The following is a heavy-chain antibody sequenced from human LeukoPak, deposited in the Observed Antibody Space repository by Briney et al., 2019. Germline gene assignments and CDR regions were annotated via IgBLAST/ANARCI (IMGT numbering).Heavy chain of an antibody. Sequence: ASVKVSCKVSGYTLTELSMHWVRQAPGKGLEWMGGFDPEDGETIYAQKFQGRVTMTEDTSTDTAYMELGSLRSEDTAVYYCVTEAPRAAGTFDYWGQGTLVTVSS. CDR3: VTEAPRAAGTFDY. V-gene: IGHV1-24*01. J-gene: IGHJ4*02. CDR1: GYTLTELS. CDR2: FDPEDGET. D-gene: IGHD6-13*01.